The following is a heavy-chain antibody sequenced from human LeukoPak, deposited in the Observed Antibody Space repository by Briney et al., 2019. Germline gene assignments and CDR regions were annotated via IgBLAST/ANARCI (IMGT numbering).Heavy chain of an antibody. Sequence: PGGSLRLSGAASGFTFSSHGMSWVRQAPGKGLEWVSAISGSGGSIYYADSVKGRFTISRDNSKNTLYLQMNGLRAEDTAVYYCAEASIATAGILDYWGQGTLVTVSS. CDR1: GFTFSSHG. CDR3: AEASIATAGILDY. J-gene: IGHJ4*02. CDR2: ISGSGGSI. D-gene: IGHD6-13*01. V-gene: IGHV3-23*01.